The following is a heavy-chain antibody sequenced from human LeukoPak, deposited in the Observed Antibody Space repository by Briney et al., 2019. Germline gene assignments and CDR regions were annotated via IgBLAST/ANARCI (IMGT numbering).Heavy chain of an antibody. J-gene: IGHJ4*02. CDR1: GFSFSSYW. V-gene: IGHV3-7*01. CDR2: IKQDGSKE. CDR3: ARDEGYCSSTSCYFYYFDY. D-gene: IGHD2-2*01. Sequence: GGSLTLSCVASGFSFSSYWMSCVRQAPGKVLEWVANIKQDGSKEYYVDSVKGRFTISRDNAKTSLSLQMNSLRAEDTAVYYCARDEGYCSSTSCYFYYFDYWGQGTLVTVSS.